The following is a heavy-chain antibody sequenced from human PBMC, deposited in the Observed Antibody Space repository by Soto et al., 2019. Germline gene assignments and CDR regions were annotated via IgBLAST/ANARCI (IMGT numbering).Heavy chain of an antibody. CDR2: INHSGST. Sequence: PSETLSLTCAVYGGSFSGYYWSWIRQPPGKGLEWIGEINHSGSTNYNPSLKSRVTISVDTSKNQFSLKLSSVTAADTAVYYCARGPYYDFWSGSHQYYFDYWGQGTLVTVSS. D-gene: IGHD3-3*01. CDR1: GGSFSGYY. CDR3: ARGPYYDFWSGSHQYYFDY. J-gene: IGHJ4*02. V-gene: IGHV4-34*01.